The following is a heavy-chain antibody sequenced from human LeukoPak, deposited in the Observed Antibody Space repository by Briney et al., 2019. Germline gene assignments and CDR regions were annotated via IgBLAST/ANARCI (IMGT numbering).Heavy chain of an antibody. V-gene: IGHV5-51*01. CDR3: ATRPSYSSSWYWFDP. Sequence: GESLKISCKGSGYSFTSYWIGWVRQMPGKGLEWMGIIYPGDSDTRYSPSFQGQVTISADKSVSTAYLQWSSLEASDTAMYYCATRPSYSSSWYWFDPWGQGTLVTVSS. J-gene: IGHJ5*02. CDR2: IYPGDSDT. CDR1: GYSFTSYW. D-gene: IGHD6-13*01.